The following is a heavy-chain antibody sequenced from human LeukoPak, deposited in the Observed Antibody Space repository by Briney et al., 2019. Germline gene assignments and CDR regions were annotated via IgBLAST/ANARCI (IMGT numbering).Heavy chain of an antibody. V-gene: IGHV3-30*18. J-gene: IGHJ4*02. Sequence: TGGSLRLSCAASGFTFSSYGMHWVRQAPGKGLEWVAVISYDGSNKYYADSVKGRFTISRDNSKNTLYLQMNSLRAEDTAVYYCAKDSTTLAEDFDYWGQGTLVTVSS. CDR1: GFTFSSYG. D-gene: IGHD2/OR15-2a*01. CDR3: AKDSTTLAEDFDY. CDR2: ISYDGSNK.